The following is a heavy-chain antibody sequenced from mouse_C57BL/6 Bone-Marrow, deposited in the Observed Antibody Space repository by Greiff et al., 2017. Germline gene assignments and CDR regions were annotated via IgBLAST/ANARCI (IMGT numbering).Heavy chain of an antibody. CDR2: IYPRDGST. V-gene: IGHV1-85*01. D-gene: IGHD1-1*01. Sequence: VQLQQSGPELVKPGASVKLSCKASGYTFTSYDINWVKQRPGQGLEWLGWIYPRDGSTKYNEKFKGKATLTVAPSSSTAYMELHSLTSEYAAVYFCAIDYGSSYWYFDVWGTGTTVTVSS. J-gene: IGHJ1*03. CDR1: GYTFTSYD. CDR3: AIDYGSSYWYFDV.